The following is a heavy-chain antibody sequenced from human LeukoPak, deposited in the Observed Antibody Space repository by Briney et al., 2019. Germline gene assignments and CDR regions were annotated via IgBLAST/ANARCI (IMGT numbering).Heavy chain of an antibody. V-gene: IGHV4-30-2*01. J-gene: IGHJ3*02. CDR3: ARGYHYYGSASYDAFDI. Sequence: PSETLSLTCTVSGGSISSGGYYWRWIRQPPGKGLEWIGYIYHSGSTYYNPSLKSRVTISVDTSKNQFSLKLSSVTAADTAVYYCARGYHYYGSASYDAFDIWGQGTMVTVSS. CDR1: GGSISSGGYY. D-gene: IGHD3-10*01. CDR2: IYHSGST.